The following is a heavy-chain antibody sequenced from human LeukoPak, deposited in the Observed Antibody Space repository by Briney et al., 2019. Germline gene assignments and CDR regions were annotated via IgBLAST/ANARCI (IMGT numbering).Heavy chain of an antibody. V-gene: IGHV1-69*02. J-gene: IGHJ4*02. Sequence: SVKVSCTASGGTFSSYTISWVRQAPGQGLEWMGRIIPILGIANYAQKFQGRVTITADKSTSTAYMELSSLRSEDTAVYYCLHPSSGPSAVDYWGQGTLVTVSS. CDR3: LHPSSGPSAVDY. D-gene: IGHD3-22*01. CDR1: GGTFSSYT. CDR2: IIPILGIA.